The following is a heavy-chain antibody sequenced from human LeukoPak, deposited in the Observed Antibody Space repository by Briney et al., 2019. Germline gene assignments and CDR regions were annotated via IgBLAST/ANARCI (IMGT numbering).Heavy chain of an antibody. CDR2: VYYSGST. CDR1: GGSISTYY. D-gene: IGHD2-2*01. CDR3: ARLPRYCSTTTCYLNYFDF. V-gene: IGHV4-59*01. J-gene: IGHJ4*02. Sequence: PETLSLTCTVSGGSISTYYWSWIRQPPGKGLEWIGYVYYSGSTNCNPSLKSRVTISVDTSKNQFSLKLSSVTAADTAVYYCARLPRYCSTTTCYLNYFDFWGQGTLVTVSS.